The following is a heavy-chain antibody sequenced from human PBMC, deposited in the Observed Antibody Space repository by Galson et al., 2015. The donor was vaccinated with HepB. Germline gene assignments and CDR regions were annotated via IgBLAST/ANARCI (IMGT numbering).Heavy chain of an antibody. J-gene: IGHJ4*02. D-gene: IGHD4/OR15-4a*01. CDR3: ARDRADYHYFDY. CDR2: ISSSSSTT. CDR1: GFTFRSYS. Sequence: SLRLSCAASGFTFRSYSMNWVRQAPEKGLEWVSYISSSSSTTYYADSLKGRFTISRDNAKNSLYLQMNSLRAEDTAVYYCARDRADYHYFDYWGQGALVTVSS. V-gene: IGHV3-48*01.